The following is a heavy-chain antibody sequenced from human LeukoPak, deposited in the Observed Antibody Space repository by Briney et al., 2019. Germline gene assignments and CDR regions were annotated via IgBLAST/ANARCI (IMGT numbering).Heavy chain of an antibody. J-gene: IGHJ3*02. CDR2: MNPNSGRT. Sequence: GASVKVSCKASGYTLTSYDINWVRQATGQGLEWMGWMNPNSGRTGYAQKFRDRISITRNTSISTAYMELSSLTSEDTGVYYCTRDLLSGDWTWDIWGQGTMVTVSS. V-gene: IGHV1-8*01. CDR1: GYTLTSYD. CDR3: TRDLLSGDWTWDI. D-gene: IGHD2-21*02.